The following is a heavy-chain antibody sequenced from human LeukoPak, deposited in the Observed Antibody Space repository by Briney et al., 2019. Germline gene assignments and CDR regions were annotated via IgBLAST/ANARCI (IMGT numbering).Heavy chain of an antibody. Sequence: KPSETLSLTCTVSGGSISNYSWSWIRQPAGKGLEWIGRISSSESTNYNPSLKSRVTVSVDTSKNQFSLDLNSVTAADTAVYYCARDQGFFDSWGQGTLVTVSS. CDR2: ISSSEST. CDR1: GGSISNYS. J-gene: IGHJ4*02. V-gene: IGHV4-4*07. CDR3: ARDQGFFDS.